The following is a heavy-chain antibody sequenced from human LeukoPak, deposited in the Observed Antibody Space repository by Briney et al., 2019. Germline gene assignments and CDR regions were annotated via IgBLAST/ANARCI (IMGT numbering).Heavy chain of an antibody. Sequence: KPGGSLRLSCAASGFTFSSYSMNWVRQAPGKGLEWVSSISSSSSYIYYADSVKGRFTISRDNAKNSLYLQMNSLRAEDTAVYYCAILGIVVVIDVPFDYWGQGTLVTVSS. J-gene: IGHJ4*02. CDR2: ISSSSSYI. V-gene: IGHV3-21*01. CDR3: AILGIVVVIDVPFDY. CDR1: GFTFSSYS. D-gene: IGHD3-22*01.